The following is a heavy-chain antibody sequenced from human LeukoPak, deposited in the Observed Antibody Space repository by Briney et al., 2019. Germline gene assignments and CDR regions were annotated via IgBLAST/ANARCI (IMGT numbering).Heavy chain of an antibody. Sequence: GGSLRLSCAASGFTFSSYAMSWVRQAPGKGLEWVAVISYDGSNKYYADSVKGRFTISRDNSKNTLYLQMNSLRAEDTAVYYCAKPHFDYWGQGTLVTVSS. CDR1: GFTFSSYA. J-gene: IGHJ4*02. CDR3: AKPHFDY. V-gene: IGHV3-30*18. CDR2: ISYDGSNK.